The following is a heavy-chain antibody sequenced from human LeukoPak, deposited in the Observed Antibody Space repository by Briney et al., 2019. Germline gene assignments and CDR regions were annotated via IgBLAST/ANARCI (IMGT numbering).Heavy chain of an antibody. J-gene: IGHJ4*02. V-gene: IGHV3-21*01. CDR2: ISSSSSYI. CDR1: GFTFSSYA. D-gene: IGHD2-15*01. Sequence: GGSLRLSCAASGFTFSSYAMSWVRQAPGKGLEWVSSISSSSSYIYYADSVKGRFTISRDNAKNSLYLQMNSLRAEDTAVYYCAREGRGYCSGGSCYYFDYWGQGTLVTVSS. CDR3: AREGRGYCSGGSCYYFDY.